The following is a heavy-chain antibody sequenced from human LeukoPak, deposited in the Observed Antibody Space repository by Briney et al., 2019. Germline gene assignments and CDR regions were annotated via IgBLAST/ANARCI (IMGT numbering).Heavy chain of an antibody. CDR1: GFTFSSYA. Sequence: PGGSLRLSCAAFGFTFSSYAMGWVRQAPGKGLEWVSAISGSGGSTYYADSVKGRFTISRDNSKNTLYLQMNSLRAEDTAVYYCAKWGSGPFGGAFDIWGQGTMVTVSS. D-gene: IGHD2-15*01. CDR3: AKWGSGPFGGAFDI. CDR2: ISGSGGST. J-gene: IGHJ3*02. V-gene: IGHV3-23*01.